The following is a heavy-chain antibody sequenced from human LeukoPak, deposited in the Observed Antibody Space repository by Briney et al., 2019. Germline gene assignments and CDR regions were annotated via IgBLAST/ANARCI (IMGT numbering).Heavy chain of an antibody. CDR3: ARPRISSSWLRDWYFDL. Sequence: SETLSLTCTVSSDSFSSSRFNWAWIRQTPGKGLEWIGTIHYSGDTYHNPSLKSRVTLSRDTSKNQFSLKLSSVTAADTSVYYCARPRISSSWLRDWYFDLWGRGTLVTVSS. CDR1: SDSFSSSRFN. D-gene: IGHD6-13*01. CDR2: IHYSGDT. J-gene: IGHJ2*01. V-gene: IGHV4-39*07.